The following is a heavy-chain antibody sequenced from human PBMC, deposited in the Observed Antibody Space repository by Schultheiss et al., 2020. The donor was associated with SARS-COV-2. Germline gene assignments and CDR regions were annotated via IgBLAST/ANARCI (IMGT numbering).Heavy chain of an antibody. Sequence: GGSLRLSCAASGFTFSSYSMNWVRQAPGKGLVWVSRINSDGSSTSYADSVKGRFTISRDNSKNTLYLQMNSLRAEDTAVYYCARDRGGATRGYDCFDIWGQGTMVTVSS. V-gene: IGHV3-74*01. CDR3: ARDRGGATRGYDCFDI. CDR2: INSDGSST. D-gene: IGHD1-26*01. CDR1: GFTFSSYS. J-gene: IGHJ3*02.